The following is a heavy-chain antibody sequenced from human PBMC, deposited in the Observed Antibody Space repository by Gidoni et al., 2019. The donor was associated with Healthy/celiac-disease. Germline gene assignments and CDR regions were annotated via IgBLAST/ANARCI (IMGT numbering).Heavy chain of an antibody. J-gene: IGHJ4*02. Sequence: QVQLQESGPGLVKPSQTLSLTCTVSGGSIRRGGYYWSWIRQHPGKGLEWIGYIYYSGSTYYNPSLKSRVTISVDTSKNQFSLKLSSVTAADTAVYYCARGSSSSLVQYFDYWGQGTLVTVSS. V-gene: IGHV4-31*03. CDR3: ARGSSSSLVQYFDY. CDR2: IYYSGST. D-gene: IGHD6-13*01. CDR1: GGSIRRGGYY.